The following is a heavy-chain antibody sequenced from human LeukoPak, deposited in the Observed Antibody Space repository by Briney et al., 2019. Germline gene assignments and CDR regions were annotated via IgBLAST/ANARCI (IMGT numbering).Heavy chain of an antibody. CDR3: ARDFEEGVSLAVAGTRGDYYYYGMDV. J-gene: IGHJ6*02. CDR1: GGSISSGGYY. V-gene: IGHV4-30-2*01. D-gene: IGHD6-19*01. Sequence: PSETLSLTCTVSGGSISSGGYYWSWIRQPPGKGLEWIGYIYHSGSTYYNPSLKSRVTLSVDRSKNQFSLKLSSVTAADTAVYYCARDFEEGVSLAVAGTRGDYYYYGMDVWGQGTTVTVSS. CDR2: IYHSGST.